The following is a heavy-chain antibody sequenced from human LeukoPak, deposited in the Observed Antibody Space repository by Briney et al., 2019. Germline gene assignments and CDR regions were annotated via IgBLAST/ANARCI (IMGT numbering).Heavy chain of an antibody. D-gene: IGHD5-24*01. CDR3: ARRDGYGAYDI. CDR1: EYSFPNYC. Sequence: GESLKISCKHSEYSFPNYCIGWVRQMPGKGLEWMGIIYPDDSDTRYSPSFQGQVTISADKSISTAYLQWNSLKASDTAMYYCARRDGYGAYDIWGQGTMVTVSS. CDR2: IYPDDSDT. J-gene: IGHJ3*02. V-gene: IGHV5-51*01.